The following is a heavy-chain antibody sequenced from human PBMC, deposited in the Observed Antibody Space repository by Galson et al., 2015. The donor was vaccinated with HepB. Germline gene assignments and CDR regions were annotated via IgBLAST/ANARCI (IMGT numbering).Heavy chain of an antibody. CDR2: TYYRSKWYN. V-gene: IGHV6-1*01. CDR3: AREEGRDSSASDAFDI. D-gene: IGHD3-22*01. CDR1: GDSVSSNSAA. J-gene: IGHJ3*02. Sequence: CAISGDSVSSNSAAWNWIRQSPSRGLEWLGRTYYRSKWYNDYAVSVKSRITINPDTSKNQFSLQLNSVTPEDTAVYYCAREEGRDSSASDAFDIWGQGTMVTVSS.